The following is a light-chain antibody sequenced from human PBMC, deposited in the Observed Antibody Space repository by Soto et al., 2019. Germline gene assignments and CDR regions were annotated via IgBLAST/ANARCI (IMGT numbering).Light chain of an antibody. CDR2: KAS. CDR3: QQYNSYSRT. CDR1: QSISSW. Sequence: DIQMTHSPSTLSASVVDSVSITCRASQSISSWLAWYQKKPGKGPELLIYKASSLERGVPSRFSGSGSGTEFTLTISSLQPDDFATYYCQQYNSYSRTFGQGTKVDI. V-gene: IGKV1-5*03. J-gene: IGKJ1*01.